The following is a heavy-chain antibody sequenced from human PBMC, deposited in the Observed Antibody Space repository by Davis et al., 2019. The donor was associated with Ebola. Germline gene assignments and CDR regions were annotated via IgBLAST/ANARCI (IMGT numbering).Heavy chain of an antibody. J-gene: IGHJ5*02. CDR1: GGSISSGGYS. Sequence: PSETLSLTCAVSGGSISSGGYSWSWIRQPPGKGLEWIGYIYHSGSTNYNPSLKSRVTISVDTSKNQFSLKLSSVTAADTAVYYCARVDWGYNWNPAGGNWFDPWGQGTLVTVSS. D-gene: IGHD1-20*01. V-gene: IGHV4-30-2*01. CDR2: IYHSGST. CDR3: ARVDWGYNWNPAGGNWFDP.